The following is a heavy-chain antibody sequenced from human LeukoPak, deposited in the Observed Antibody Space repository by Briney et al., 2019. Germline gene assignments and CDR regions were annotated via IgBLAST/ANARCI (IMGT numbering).Heavy chain of an antibody. CDR2: IYYSGST. CDR1: GGSISSYY. Sequence: SETLSLTCTVSGGSISSYYWSWIRQPPGKGLEWIGYIYYSGSTNYNPSLKSRVTISVDTSKNQFSLKLSSVTAADTAVYYCAEEGDSSGYYLLVYWGQGTLVTVSS. J-gene: IGHJ4*02. CDR3: AEEGDSSGYYLLVY. D-gene: IGHD3-22*01. V-gene: IGHV4-59*01.